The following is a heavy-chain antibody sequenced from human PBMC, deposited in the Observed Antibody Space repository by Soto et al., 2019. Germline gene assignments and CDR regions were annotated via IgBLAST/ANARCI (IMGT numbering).Heavy chain of an antibody. J-gene: IGHJ2*01. V-gene: IGHV4-39*01. Sequence: QLQLQESGPGLVKPSETLSLTCTVSGGSISSSSYYWGWIRQPPGKGLEWIGSIYYSGSTYYNPSIKRRVTISVDTSKNQYSLKLSSVTAADTAVYYCARRHNWGAGNWYFDLWGRGTLVTVSS. CDR1: GGSISSSSYY. CDR2: IYYSGST. CDR3: ARRHNWGAGNWYFDL. D-gene: IGHD7-27*01.